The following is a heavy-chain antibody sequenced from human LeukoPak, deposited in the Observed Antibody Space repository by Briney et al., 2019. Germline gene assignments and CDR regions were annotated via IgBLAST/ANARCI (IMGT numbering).Heavy chain of an antibody. V-gene: IGHV4-61*02. CDR3: ARTMTSITIFGVDSYDAFDI. J-gene: IGHJ3*02. D-gene: IGHD3-3*01. CDR2: IYTSGST. Sequence: SETLSLTCTVSGGSISSGSYYWSWIRQPAGKGLEWIGRIYTSGSTNYNPSLKSRVTISVDTSKNQFSLKLSSVTAADTAVYYCARTMTSITIFGVDSYDAFDIWGQGTMVTVSS. CDR1: GGSISSGSYY.